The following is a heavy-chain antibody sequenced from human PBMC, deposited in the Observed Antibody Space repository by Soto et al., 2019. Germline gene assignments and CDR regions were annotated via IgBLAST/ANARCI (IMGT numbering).Heavy chain of an antibody. Sequence: GGSLRLSCAASGFSFTNAWMSWVRQAPGKGLEWVGRIKRIIDGGTADYAAPVKGRFTISRDDSKNTLYLQLDSLKTEDTAVYYCSTGSIFGVTTHAEDYWGQGTLVTVSS. J-gene: IGHJ4*02. CDR2: IKRIIDGGTA. D-gene: IGHD3-3*01. CDR3: STGSIFGVTTHAEDY. CDR1: GFSFTNAW. V-gene: IGHV3-15*01.